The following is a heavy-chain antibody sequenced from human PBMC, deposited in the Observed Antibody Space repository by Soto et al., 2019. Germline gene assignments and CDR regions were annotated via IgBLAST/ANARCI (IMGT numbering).Heavy chain of an antibody. D-gene: IGHD4-4*01. J-gene: IGHJ4*02. CDR1: GFAFSSYG. CDR3: ARDLGPDYSRGY. Sequence: EVRLVESGGGLVSPGGSLRISCAASGFAFSSYGLNWVRQAPGRGLEWISYISDSGSSIYYVDTVKGRFTASRDNAKNSVYLQMNSLRAEDTAVYYCARDLGPDYSRGYWGQGTLVTVSS. CDR2: ISDSGSSI. V-gene: IGHV3-48*03.